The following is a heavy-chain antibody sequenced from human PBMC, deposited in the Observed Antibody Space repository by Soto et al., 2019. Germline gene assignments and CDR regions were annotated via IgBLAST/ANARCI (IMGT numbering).Heavy chain of an antibody. CDR1: GYTFPSYD. CDR3: ASSPRNYYALGSYSYFRH. V-gene: IGHV1-8*01. D-gene: IGHD3-10*01. Sequence: ASVKVSCKASGYTFPSYDISWVRQATGQGREWMGWMNPNNGNTDYAPKFQGRVTMTMNTSIRTASMALSSLRSEDTPVYHCASSPRNYYALGSYSYFRHWGQGTLVTVSS. J-gene: IGHJ1*01. CDR2: MNPNNGNT.